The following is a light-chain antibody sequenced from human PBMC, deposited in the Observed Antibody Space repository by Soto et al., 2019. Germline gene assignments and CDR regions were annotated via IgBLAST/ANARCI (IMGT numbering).Light chain of an antibody. Sequence: DIVMTQSPLSLPVTPGEPASISCRSSQSLLHSNGYNYLDWYLQKPGQSPQLLIYLGSNRASGVPDRFSGSGSGTDFTLKISRVEAEDVGVYYCMQALQTHRGITFGRGTKVDI. J-gene: IGKJ3*01. CDR2: LGS. CDR1: QSLLHSNGYNY. V-gene: IGKV2-28*01. CDR3: MQALQTHRGIT.